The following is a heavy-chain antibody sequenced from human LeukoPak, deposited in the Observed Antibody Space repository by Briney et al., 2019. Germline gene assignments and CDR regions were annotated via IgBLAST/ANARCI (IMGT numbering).Heavy chain of an antibody. D-gene: IGHD6-13*01. CDR1: GFTFSTFS. V-gene: IGHV3-48*01. J-gene: IGHJ4*02. CDR3: ARSHIAAAGTPGY. CDR2: ISISSSTI. Sequence: SGGSLRLSCAASGFTFSTFSMNWVRQAPGKGLEWVSYISISSSTIYYADSVKGRFTISRDNSKNTLYLQMNSLRAEDTAVYYCARSHIAAAGTPGYWGQGTLVTVSS.